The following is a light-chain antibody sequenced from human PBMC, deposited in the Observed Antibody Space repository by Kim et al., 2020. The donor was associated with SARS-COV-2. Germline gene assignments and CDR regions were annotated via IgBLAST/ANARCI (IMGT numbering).Light chain of an antibody. CDR2: DAS. V-gene: IGKV3-11*01. J-gene: IGKJ4*01. CDR1: QSISGS. Sequence: PGAGATLSCRASQSISGSLAWYQQRPGQPPRLLIFDASIRASGIPARFSGSGSGTDFTLTISGLEPEDFAVYYCQQRNNWPPKVTFGGGTKVDIK. CDR3: QQRNNWPPKVT.